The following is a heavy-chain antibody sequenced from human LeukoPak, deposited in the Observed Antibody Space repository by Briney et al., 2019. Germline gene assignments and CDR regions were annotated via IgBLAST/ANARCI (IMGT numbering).Heavy chain of an antibody. CDR3: ARGSYSYGYNGMDV. CDR2: IYYSGST. CDR1: GGSISSYY. Sequence: SETLSLTCTVSGGSISSYYWSWIRQPPGKGLEWIGYIYYSGSTNYNPSLKSRVTMSVDTSKNQFSLKLSSVTAADTAVYYCARGSYSYGYNGMDVWGQGTTVTVSS. D-gene: IGHD5-18*01. J-gene: IGHJ6*02. V-gene: IGHV4-59*12.